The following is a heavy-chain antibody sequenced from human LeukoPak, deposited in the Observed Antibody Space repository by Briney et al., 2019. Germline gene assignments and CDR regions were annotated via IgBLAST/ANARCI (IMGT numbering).Heavy chain of an antibody. Sequence: SQTLSLTCVISGDSVSSNTAAWNWVRQSPSRGLEWLARTYYRSTWYYDYALSMKSRMTITPDTSKNQFSLHLSSVTPEDTAVYYCTRDLRLGYNSGRFDYWGQGNLVTVSS. CDR1: GDSVSSNTAA. CDR2: TYYRSTWYY. V-gene: IGHV6-1*01. D-gene: IGHD6-19*01. J-gene: IGHJ4*02. CDR3: TRDLRLGYNSGRFDY.